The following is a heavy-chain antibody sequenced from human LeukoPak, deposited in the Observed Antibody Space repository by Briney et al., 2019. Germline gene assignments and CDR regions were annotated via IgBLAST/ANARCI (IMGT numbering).Heavy chain of an antibody. Sequence: GGSLRLSCAASGFTFSSYAMHWVRQAPGKGLEWVAVISYDGSNKYYADSVKGRFTISRDNSKNTLYLQMNSLRAEDTAVYYCASALVVATRGTYGGQATLVTVSS. CDR3: ASALVVATRGTY. V-gene: IGHV3-30-3*01. D-gene: IGHD1-26*01. J-gene: IGHJ4*02. CDR1: GFTFSSYA. CDR2: ISYDGSNK.